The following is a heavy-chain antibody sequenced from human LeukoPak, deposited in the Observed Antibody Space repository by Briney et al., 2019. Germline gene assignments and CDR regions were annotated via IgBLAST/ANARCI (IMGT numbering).Heavy chain of an antibody. Sequence: GGSLRLSCAASGFTFSSYSMNWVRQAPGKGLEWVSSISSSSSYIYYADSVKGRFTISRDNAKNSLYLQMNSLRAEDTAVYYCARDTDDYSDPKYYYGMDVWGQGTTVTVSS. CDR3: ARDTDDYSDPKYYYGMDV. CDR2: ISSSSSYI. J-gene: IGHJ6*02. CDR1: GFTFSSYS. D-gene: IGHD4-17*01. V-gene: IGHV3-21*01.